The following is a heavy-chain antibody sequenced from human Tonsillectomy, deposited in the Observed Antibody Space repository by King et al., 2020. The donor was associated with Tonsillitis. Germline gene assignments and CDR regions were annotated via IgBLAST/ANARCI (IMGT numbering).Heavy chain of an antibody. CDR3: ARSGYCSGGRCYSGTDY. J-gene: IGHJ4*02. Sequence: VQLQESGPGLVKPSETLSLTCTVSGGSISDYYWSWTRQPAGKGLEWIGRIYSSGTTNYNPSLRSRVTMSLDTSKNPFSLKLSSVTAADTAVYYCARSGYCSGGRCYSGTDYWGQGTLVTVSS. CDR1: GGSISDYY. D-gene: IGHD2-15*01. V-gene: IGHV4-4*07. CDR2: IYSSGTT.